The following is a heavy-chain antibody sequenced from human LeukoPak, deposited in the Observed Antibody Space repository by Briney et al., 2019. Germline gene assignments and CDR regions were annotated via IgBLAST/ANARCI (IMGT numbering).Heavy chain of an antibody. Sequence: GGSLRLSCAASGFTVSSNCMSWVRQAPGKGLEWVTVIYSGGSTYYADSVKGRFTISRGNSKNTLYLQMNSLRAEDTAVYYCARGGGSGSYYKFDYWGQGTLVTVSS. CDR2: IYSGGST. V-gene: IGHV3-66*02. CDR3: ARGGGSGSYYKFDY. D-gene: IGHD3-10*01. CDR1: GFTVSSNC. J-gene: IGHJ4*02.